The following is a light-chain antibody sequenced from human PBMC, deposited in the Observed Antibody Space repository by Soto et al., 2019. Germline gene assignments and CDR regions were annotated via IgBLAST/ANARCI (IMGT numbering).Light chain of an antibody. CDR1: QSVSSN. J-gene: IGKJ3*01. CDR2: DAS. CDR3: QQRTNWPPFT. Sequence: IMLNNSPAALSLSPGERATLSCRASQSVSSNLAWYQQKPGQAPRLLIYDASNRATGIPAKFSGSGSGTDFTLTISSLEPEDFAVYYCQQRTNWPPFTFGPGTKVDIK. V-gene: IGKV3-11*01.